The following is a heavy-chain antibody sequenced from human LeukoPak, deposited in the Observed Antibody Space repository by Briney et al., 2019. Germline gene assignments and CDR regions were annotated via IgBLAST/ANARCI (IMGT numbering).Heavy chain of an antibody. V-gene: IGHV1-46*01. Sequence: GASVKVSCKASGYTFTNYYIHWVRHAPGQGLEWMGLINPSGGTTNCAQKFQGRVTMTRDMSTPPVYMHLSSLRSEDTAVYYCAREAVTIFGLVRTQTPKGPHRFDPWGQGTLVTVSS. CDR3: AREAVTIFGLVRTQTPKGPHRFDP. CDR2: INPSGGTT. J-gene: IGHJ5*02. D-gene: IGHD3-3*01. CDR1: GYTFTNYY.